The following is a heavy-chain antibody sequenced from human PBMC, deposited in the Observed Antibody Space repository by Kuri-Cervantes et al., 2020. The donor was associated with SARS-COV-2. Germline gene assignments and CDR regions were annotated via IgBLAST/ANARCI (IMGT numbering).Heavy chain of an antibody. CDR2: INHSGST. CDR1: GGSFSGYY. Sequence: SETLSLTCAVYGGSFSGYYWSWVRQPPGKGLEWIGEINHSGSTNYNPSLRSRVTISLDTSKNEFSLKMNSVTAADTAVYYCARGRGRRRAYYGMDVWGQGTTVTVSS. D-gene: IGHD5-24*01. J-gene: IGHJ6*02. CDR3: ARGRGRRRAYYGMDV. V-gene: IGHV4-34*01.